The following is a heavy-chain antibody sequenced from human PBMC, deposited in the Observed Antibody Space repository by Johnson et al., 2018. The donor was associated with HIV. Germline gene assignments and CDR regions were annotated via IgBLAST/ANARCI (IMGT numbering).Heavy chain of an antibody. CDR2: IYSGGST. Sequence: VQLVESGGGLVQPGGSLRLSCAASGFIVRITYMSWVRQAPGKGLEWVSVIYSGGSTYYADSVKGRFTISRDNSKNTLYLQMNSLRAEDTAVYYCARGEYYYDSSGYSNTPDAFDIWGQGTMVTVSS. CDR3: ARGEYYYDSSGYSNTPDAFDI. V-gene: IGHV3-66*01. D-gene: IGHD3-22*01. CDR1: GFIVRITY. J-gene: IGHJ3*02.